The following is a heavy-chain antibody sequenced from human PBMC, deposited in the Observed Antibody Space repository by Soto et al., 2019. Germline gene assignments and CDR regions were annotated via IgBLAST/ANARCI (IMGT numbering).Heavy chain of an antibody. Sequence: SQTLSLTFAISGDSVSSNSSAWNWISQSPSRGLEWLGRTYYRSKWYNDYAVSVKSRITINPDTSKNQFSPQLNSVTPEDTAVYYCARVQQWPPGGAFDIWGQGTMVTVSS. J-gene: IGHJ3*02. CDR3: ARVQQWPPGGAFDI. V-gene: IGHV6-1*01. CDR1: GDSVSSNSSA. CDR2: TYYRSKWYN. D-gene: IGHD6-19*01.